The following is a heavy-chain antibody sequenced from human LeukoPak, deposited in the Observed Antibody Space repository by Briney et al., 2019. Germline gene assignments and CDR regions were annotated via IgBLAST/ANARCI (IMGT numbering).Heavy chain of an antibody. Sequence: SETLSLTCAVYGGSFSGYYWRWISETTGKGLGWSGEINHSVSTNYNPSLMSRVTISVDTSKNQFSLKLSSVTAADTAVYYCASQPAAGIRWGQGTLVTVSS. J-gene: IGHJ4*02. D-gene: IGHD6-13*01. CDR2: INHSVST. V-gene: IGHV4-34*01. CDR3: ASQPAAGIR. CDR1: GGSFSGYY.